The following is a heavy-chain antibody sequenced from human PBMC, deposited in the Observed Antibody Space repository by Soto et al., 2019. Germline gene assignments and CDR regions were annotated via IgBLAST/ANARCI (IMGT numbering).Heavy chain of an antibody. CDR2: MNPNSGNT. CDR1: GYTFTSYD. V-gene: IGHV1-8*01. Sequence: ASVKVSCKASGYTFTSYDINWVRQATGQGLEGMGWMNPNSGNTGYAQKFQGRVTMTRNTSISTAYMGLSSLRSEETAVYYCARGLGNRRLGGDYYYYMDVWGKGTTVTVSS. CDR3: ARGLGNRRLGGDYYYYMDV. J-gene: IGHJ6*03. D-gene: IGHD7-27*01.